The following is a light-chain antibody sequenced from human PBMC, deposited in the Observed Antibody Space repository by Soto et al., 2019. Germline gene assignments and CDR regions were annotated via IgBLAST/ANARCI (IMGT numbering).Light chain of an antibody. CDR2: EVF. CDR1: SSDVGGYNY. V-gene: IGLV2-14*03. J-gene: IGLJ2*01. Sequence: QSVLTQPASVSGSPGQSITISCTGTSSDVGGYNYVSWYQQHPGKVPKLMIYEVFRRPSGIFDRFSGSKSGNTASLTISGLQAEDEADYYCCSYTTTSTVVFGGGTKLTVL. CDR3: CSYTTTSTVV.